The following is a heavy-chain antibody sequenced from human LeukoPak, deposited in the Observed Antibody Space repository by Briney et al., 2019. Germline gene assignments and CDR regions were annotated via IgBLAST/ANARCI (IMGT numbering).Heavy chain of an antibody. CDR1: GGSFSGYY. D-gene: IGHD6-19*01. CDR2: INHSGST. CDR3: ARLPYIAVAGPHFDY. J-gene: IGHJ4*02. Sequence: SETLSLTCAVYGGSFSGYYWSWIRQPPGKGLEWIGEINHSGSTNYNPSLKSRVTISVDTSKNQFSLKLSSVTAADTAVYYCARLPYIAVAGPHFDYWGQGTLVTVSS. V-gene: IGHV4-34*01.